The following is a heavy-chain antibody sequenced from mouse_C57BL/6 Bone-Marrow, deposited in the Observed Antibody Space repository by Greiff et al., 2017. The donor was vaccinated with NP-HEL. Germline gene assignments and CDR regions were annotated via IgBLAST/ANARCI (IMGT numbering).Heavy chain of an antibody. CDR1: GYTFTSYW. CDR2: IDPSDSYT. Sequence: QVQLQQSGAELVKPGASVKLSCKASGYTFTSYWMQWVKQRPGQGLEWIGEIDPSDSYTNYNQKFKGKATLTVDTSSSTAYMQLSSLTSEDSAVYYCASPYDYDGYFDVWGTGTTVTVSS. D-gene: IGHD2-4*01. CDR3: ASPYDYDGYFDV. V-gene: IGHV1-50*01. J-gene: IGHJ1*03.